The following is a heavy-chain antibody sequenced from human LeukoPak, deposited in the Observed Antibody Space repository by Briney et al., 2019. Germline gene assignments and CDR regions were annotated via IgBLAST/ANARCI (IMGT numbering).Heavy chain of an antibody. V-gene: IGHV4-61*02. CDR3: ASQDIVVVSTSAEYFQH. Sequence: KTSETLSLTCTVSGGSISSGSYYWSWIRQPAGKGLEWIGRIYTSGSTNYNPSLKSRVTMSVDTSKNQFSLKLSSVTAADTAVYYCASQDIVVVSTSAEYFQHWGQGTLVTVSS. D-gene: IGHD2-2*01. CDR2: IYTSGST. CDR1: GGSISSGSYY. J-gene: IGHJ1*01.